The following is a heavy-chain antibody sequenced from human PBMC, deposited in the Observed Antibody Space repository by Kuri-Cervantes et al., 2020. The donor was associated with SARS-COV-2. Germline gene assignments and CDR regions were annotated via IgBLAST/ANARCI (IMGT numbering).Heavy chain of an antibody. D-gene: IGHD2-21*01. CDR2: IRYDGSNK. V-gene: IGHV3-30*02. CDR3: GKDPAYRGADDLGNLDY. J-gene: IGHJ4*02. Sequence: GGSLRLSCATSGFTFTNFGMHWVRQAPGKGLEWVAFIRYDGSNKYYADSVKGRFAISRDSSKNTLYLEMNNLRVEDTAVYYCGKDPAYRGADDLGNLDYWGQGTLVTVSS. CDR1: GFTFTNFG.